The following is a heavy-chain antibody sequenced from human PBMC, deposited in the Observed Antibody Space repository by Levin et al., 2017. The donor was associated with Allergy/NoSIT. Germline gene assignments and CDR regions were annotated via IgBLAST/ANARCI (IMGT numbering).Heavy chain of an antibody. J-gene: IGHJ5*02. CDR3: ARGFFADVLLWFGEPRRGNYNWFDP. V-gene: IGHV4-31*03. Sequence: SQTLSLTCTVSGGSISSGGYYWSWIRQHPGKGLEWIGYIYYSGSTYYNPSLKSRVTISVDTSKNQFSLKLSSVTAADTAVYYCARGFFADVLLWFGEPRRGNYNWFDPWGQGTLVTVSS. CDR1: GGSISSGGYY. CDR2: IYYSGST. D-gene: IGHD3-10*01.